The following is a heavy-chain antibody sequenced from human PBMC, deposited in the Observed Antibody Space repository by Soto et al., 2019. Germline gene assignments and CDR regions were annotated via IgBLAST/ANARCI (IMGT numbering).Heavy chain of an antibody. D-gene: IGHD2-15*01. CDR1: GVSFSGFY. Sequence: KPSETLSLTCAVSGVSFSGFYWTWIRQAPGEGLEWIGEINHSGTTNFNPSLRSRLTISLDSSKKHFSIKLTSMTAADAAVYYCARADSTLVPYYGLEVWRQGTTVTVSS. J-gene: IGHJ6*02. CDR2: INHSGTT. CDR3: ARADSTLVPYYGLEV. V-gene: IGHV4-34*01.